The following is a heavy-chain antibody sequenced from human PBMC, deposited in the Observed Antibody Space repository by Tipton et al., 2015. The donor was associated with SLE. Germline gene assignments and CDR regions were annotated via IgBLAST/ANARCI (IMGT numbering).Heavy chain of an antibody. D-gene: IGHD3-10*01. CDR1: GASVSSFC. Sequence: TLSLTCTVSGASVSSFCWNWIRQPLGKGLEWIACVCNSVSTNYDPSLKSRGTISVDTSKNHFSLELTSVTAADTAVYYCARQRLRLLSPLDAWGQGTTVTVS. V-gene: IGHV4-59*08. CDR2: VCNSVST. CDR3: ARQRLRLLSPLDA. J-gene: IGHJ6*02.